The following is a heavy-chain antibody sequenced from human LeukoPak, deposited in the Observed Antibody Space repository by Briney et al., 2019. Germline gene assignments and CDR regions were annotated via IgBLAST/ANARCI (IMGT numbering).Heavy chain of an antibody. CDR1: GLTFSSYG. V-gene: IGHV3-30*18. D-gene: IGHD4-23*01. J-gene: IGHJ4*02. CDR2: ISYEGSHT. CDR3: AKKQDYGGDPSSIDY. Sequence: GGSLRLSCAVSGLTFSSYGMHWVRQAPGKGLGWVAVISYEGSHTFYADSVKGRFTISRDNSKNTLYLQMNSLRAEDTAVYYCAKKQDYGGDPSSIDYWGQGTLVTVSS.